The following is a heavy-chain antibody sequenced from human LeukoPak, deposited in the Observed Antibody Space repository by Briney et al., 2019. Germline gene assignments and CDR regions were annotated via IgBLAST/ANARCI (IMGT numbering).Heavy chain of an antibody. D-gene: IGHD3-10*01. V-gene: IGHV3-23*01. J-gene: IGHJ4*02. CDR2: IVRGGGGT. CDR1: GFTFSSYA. Sequence: GGSLRLSCAASGFTFSSYAMTWVRQAPGKGLEWVSTIVRGGGGTYYADSVKGRFTLSRDNSKNTLYLQMNSLRAEDTALYYCAKDAVAPGSSGDFFDYWGPGTLVTVSS. CDR3: AKDAVAPGSSGDFFDY.